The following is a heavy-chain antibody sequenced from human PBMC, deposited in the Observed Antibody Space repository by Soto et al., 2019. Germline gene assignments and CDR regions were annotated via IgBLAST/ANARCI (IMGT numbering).Heavy chain of an antibody. CDR1: GFTFASYA. CDR2: ISGSGDIT. J-gene: IGHJ5*02. D-gene: IGHD3-10*01. V-gene: IGHV3-23*01. Sequence: EVQLLESGGGLVQHGGSLRLSCAASGFTFASYAMSWVRQAPGKGLQWVSAISGSGDITYYADSVRGRFTISRDNSKNTLYLQMSGLRADDTAVYYCAKDRYGSGSSNWFDPWGQGTLVTVSS. CDR3: AKDRYGSGSSNWFDP.